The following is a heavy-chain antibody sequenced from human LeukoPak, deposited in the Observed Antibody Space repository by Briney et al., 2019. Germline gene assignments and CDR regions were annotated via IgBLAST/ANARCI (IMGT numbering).Heavy chain of an antibody. V-gene: IGHV4-59*07. D-gene: IGHD3-22*01. J-gene: IGHJ4*02. CDR3: ARKRGYYYDSSGYPDYFDY. CDR1: GGSISSYY. CDR2: IYYSGST. Sequence: PSDTLSLTCTVSGGSISSYYWSWIRQPPGQGLEWIGYIYYSGSTNYNPSLKSRVTISVDTSKNQFSLKLSSVTAADTAVYYCARKRGYYYDSSGYPDYFDYWGQGTLVTVSS.